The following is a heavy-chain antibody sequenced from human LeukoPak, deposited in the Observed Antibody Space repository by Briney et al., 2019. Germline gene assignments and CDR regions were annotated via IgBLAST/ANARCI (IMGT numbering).Heavy chain of an antibody. Sequence: ASVKVSCKASGYTFTSYYMHWVRQAPGQGLEWMGIINPSGGSTSYAQKFQGRVTMTRDTSTSTVYMELSSLRSEDTAVYYCAKAQAWDSSDPNWFDPWGQGTLVTVSS. J-gene: IGHJ5*02. CDR2: INPSGGST. D-gene: IGHD6-19*01. CDR1: GYTFTSYY. V-gene: IGHV1-46*01. CDR3: AKAQAWDSSDPNWFDP.